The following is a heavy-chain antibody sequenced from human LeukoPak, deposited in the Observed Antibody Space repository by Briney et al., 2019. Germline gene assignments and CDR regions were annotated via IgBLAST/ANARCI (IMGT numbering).Heavy chain of an antibody. J-gene: IGHJ6*02. V-gene: IGHV4-61*02. CDR3: AREGTVAGTGNYYYGMDV. CDR1: GGSISSGSYY. D-gene: IGHD6-19*01. Sequence: SQTLSLTCTVSGGSISSGSYYWSWIRQPAGKGLEWIGRIYTSGSTNYNPSLKSRVTMSVDTSKNQFSLKLSSVTAADTAVYYCAREGTVAGTGNYYYGMDVWGQGTTVTVSS. CDR2: IYTSGST.